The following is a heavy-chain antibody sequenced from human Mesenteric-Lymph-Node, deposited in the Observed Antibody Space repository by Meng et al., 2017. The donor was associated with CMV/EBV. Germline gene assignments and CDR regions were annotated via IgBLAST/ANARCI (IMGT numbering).Heavy chain of an antibody. CDR3: AKAPLSYCSNGVCYFDS. V-gene: IGHV3-23*01. CDR2: ISGGGDVI. Sequence: GESLKISCAASGFTFRSYAMTWVRQAPGKGLEWVSTISGGGDVIYYADSVKGRFTISRDNLKNTLYLQMNILSAEDTALYYCAKAPLSYCSNGVCYFDSWGQGTLVTVSS. CDR1: GFTFRSYA. D-gene: IGHD2-8*01. J-gene: IGHJ4*02.